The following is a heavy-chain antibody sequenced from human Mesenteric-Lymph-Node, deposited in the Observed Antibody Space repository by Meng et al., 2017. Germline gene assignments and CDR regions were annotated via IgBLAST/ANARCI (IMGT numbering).Heavy chain of an antibody. CDR2: ISVHNGNT. Sequence: ASVKVSCKASGYTFSSYGISWVRQAPGQGLEWMGWISVHNGNTKYADNLQGRVTMTTDTSTSTAYMELSSLRSEDTAVYYCARGQPPRQQWLVSGPEKKNAFDIWGQGTMVTVSS. D-gene: IGHD6-19*01. CDR3: ARGQPPRQQWLVSGPEKKNAFDI. J-gene: IGHJ3*02. CDR1: GYTFSSYG. V-gene: IGHV1-18*01.